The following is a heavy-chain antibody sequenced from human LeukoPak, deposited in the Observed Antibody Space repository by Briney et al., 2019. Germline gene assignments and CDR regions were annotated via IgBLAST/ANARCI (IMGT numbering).Heavy chain of an antibody. J-gene: IGHJ4*02. Sequence: GGSLRLSCAASGFXFSNAWMAWVRQAPGKGLKWVGRIKSKTDGGTTDYAAPVKGRFTISRDDSKNTLYLQMNSLKTEDTAVYFCATSSGWTGTFDYWGQGTLVTVSS. D-gene: IGHD6-19*01. CDR1: GFXFSNAW. CDR3: ATSSGWTGTFDY. V-gene: IGHV3-15*01. CDR2: IKSKTDGGTT.